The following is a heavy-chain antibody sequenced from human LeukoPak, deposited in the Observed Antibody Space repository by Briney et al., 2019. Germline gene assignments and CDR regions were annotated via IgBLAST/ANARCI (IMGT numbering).Heavy chain of an antibody. D-gene: IGHD6-25*01. V-gene: IGHV3-43*01. CDR2: ITWDGGNT. J-gene: IGHJ4*02. CDR1: GFTFDYYT. CDR3: AKDLGRLQVYFDF. Sequence: GGSLRLSCAASGFTFDYYTMHWVRQAPGKGLEWVSLITWDGGNTNYAESVRGRFTVSRDNSKNSVYLQMNFVRTDDTALYYCAKDLGRLQVYFDFWGRGTLVTVPS.